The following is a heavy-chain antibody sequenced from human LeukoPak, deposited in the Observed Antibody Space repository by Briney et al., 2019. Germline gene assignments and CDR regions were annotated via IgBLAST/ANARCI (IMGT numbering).Heavy chain of an antibody. CDR3: AREGETTGKGGFDS. J-gene: IGHJ4*02. D-gene: IGHD1-14*01. CDR1: GFTFNNYD. CDR2: ISDKGGNT. V-gene: IGHV3-64*01. Sequence: GGSLRLSCAASGFTFNNYDMHWVRQAPAKGLEYVASISDKGGNTYYASSVRGRFTISRDNSKETLFLQMGSLRVEGMAVYYCAREGETTGKGGFDSWGQGTLVTVSS.